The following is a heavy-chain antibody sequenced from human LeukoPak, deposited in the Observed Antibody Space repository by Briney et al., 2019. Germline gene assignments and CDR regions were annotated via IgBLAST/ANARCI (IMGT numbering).Heavy chain of an antibody. D-gene: IGHD3-3*01. V-gene: IGHV3-23*01. CDR3: ARGPNDYWSGYSPYLDH. Sequence: GGSLRLSCAASGFNFRFYTMSWVRQPPGRGLEWVSVVTCSGDSTQYAGSVEDRFTISRDNSKDTLYLHMNTLKVDDTAVYYCARGPNDYWSGYSPYLDHWGQGTLVTVSS. J-gene: IGHJ4*02. CDR1: GFNFRFYT. CDR2: VTCSGDST.